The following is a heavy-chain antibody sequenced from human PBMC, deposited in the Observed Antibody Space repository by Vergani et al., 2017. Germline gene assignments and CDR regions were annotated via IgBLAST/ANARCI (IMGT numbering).Heavy chain of an antibody. CDR3: AIPRGGSSGLYDYYYGMDV. J-gene: IGHJ6*02. CDR1: GFTFSSYA. D-gene: IGHD6-19*01. Sequence: EVQLLESGGGLVQPGGSLRLSCAASGFTFSSYAMSWVRQAPGKGVEWVSAISGGGGSTYYADSVKGRFTISRDNSHNTLYLQMNSLRAEDTAVYYCAIPRGGSSGLYDYYYGMDVWGQGTTVTVSS. CDR2: ISGGGGST. V-gene: IGHV3-23*01.